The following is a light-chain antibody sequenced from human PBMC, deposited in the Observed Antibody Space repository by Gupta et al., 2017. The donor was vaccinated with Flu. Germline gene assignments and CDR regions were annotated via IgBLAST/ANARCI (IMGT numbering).Light chain of an antibody. CDR3: AAWDDSLNGYV. J-gene: IGLJ1*01. V-gene: IGLV1-44*01. Sequence: QSVLTQSPSASGTPGQRVTISCSGRSSNIGSNTVNWYQQFPGRAPKLLIHTNNQRPSGVPDRFSGSKSGTSASLAISGPQSEDEADYYCAAWDDSLNGYVFGTGTQVTVL. CDR2: TNN. CDR1: SSNIGSNT.